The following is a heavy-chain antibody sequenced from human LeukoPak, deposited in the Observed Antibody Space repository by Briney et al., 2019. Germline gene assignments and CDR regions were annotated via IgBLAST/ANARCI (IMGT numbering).Heavy chain of an antibody. J-gene: IGHJ4*02. CDR3: ARSRLPSDDDFWSGYLDY. CDR2: IYYSGST. CDR1: GGSISSYY. V-gene: IGHV4-59*01. D-gene: IGHD3-3*01. Sequence: PSETLSLTCTVSGGSISSYYWSWIRQPPGKGLEWIGYIYYSGSTNYNPSLKSRVTISVDTSKNQFSLKLSSVTAADTAVYYCARSRLPSDDDFWSGYLDYWGQGTLVTVSS.